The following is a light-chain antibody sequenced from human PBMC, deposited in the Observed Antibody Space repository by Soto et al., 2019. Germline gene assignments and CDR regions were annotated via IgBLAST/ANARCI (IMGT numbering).Light chain of an antibody. J-gene: IGLJ1*01. CDR1: SSDVGAYNY. CDR3: SSYTSSSTLYF. V-gene: IGLV2-14*01. CDR2: EVS. Sequence: QSVLTQPASVSGSPGQSITISCTGTSSDVGAYNYVSWYQQHPGKAPKLMIYEVSNRPSGVSNRFSGSKSGNTASLTISGLQAEDEADYYCSSYTSSSTLYFFGTGTKLTVL.